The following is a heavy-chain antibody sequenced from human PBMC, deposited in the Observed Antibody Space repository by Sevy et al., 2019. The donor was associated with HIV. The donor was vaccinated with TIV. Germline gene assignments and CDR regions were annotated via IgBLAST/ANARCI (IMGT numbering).Heavy chain of an antibody. CDR3: AREGCTKPHDY. CDR2: LSFGCGEI. CDR1: GFTFSKYS. D-gene: IGHD2-8*01. J-gene: IGHJ4*02. V-gene: IGHV3-23*01. Sequence: GGSLRLSCAASGFTFSKYSMSWVRQPPGKGLEWVSTLSFGCGEINYADSVKGRFTTSRDKSKSSVYLQLNNLSPEDTAVYYCAREGCTKPHDYWGQGTLVTVSS.